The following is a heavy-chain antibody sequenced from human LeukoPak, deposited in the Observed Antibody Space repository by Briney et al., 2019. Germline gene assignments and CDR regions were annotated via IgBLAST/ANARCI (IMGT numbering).Heavy chain of an antibody. CDR3: ARKSSIAARNYFDY. J-gene: IGHJ4*02. CDR1: GGSISRYY. CDR2: IYYSGST. V-gene: IGHV4-59*12. Sequence: SETLSLTCTVSGGSISRYYWSWIRQPPGKGLEWIGYIYYSGSTNYNPSLKSRVTISVDTSKNQFSLKLSSVTAADTAVYYCARKSSIAARNYFDYWGQGTLVTVSS. D-gene: IGHD6-6*01.